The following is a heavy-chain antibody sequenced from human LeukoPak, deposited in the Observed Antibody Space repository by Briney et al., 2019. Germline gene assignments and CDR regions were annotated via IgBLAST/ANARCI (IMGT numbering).Heavy chain of an antibody. CDR3: ARERVVGSGLDY. Sequence: ASVKVSCKASGGTFSSYAISWVRQAPGQGLEWMGRIIPILGIANHAQKFQGRVTITADKSTSTAYMELSSLRSEDTAVYYCARERVVGSGLDYWGQGTLVTVSS. J-gene: IGHJ4*02. V-gene: IGHV1-69*04. CDR2: IIPILGIA. D-gene: IGHD2-15*01. CDR1: GGTFSSYA.